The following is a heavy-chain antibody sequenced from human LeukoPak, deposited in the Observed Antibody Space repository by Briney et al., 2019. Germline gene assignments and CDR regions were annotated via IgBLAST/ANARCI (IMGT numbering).Heavy chain of an antibody. CDR3: AKPAMGTEGY. V-gene: IGHV3-23*01. D-gene: IGHD7-27*01. J-gene: IGHJ4*02. Sequence: GGSLRLSCAASGFTFSSYAMSWVRQAPGKGLEWVAAICCSGGSTYYADSVKGRFTISRDNSKNTLYLQMKRLRAEDTAVYYFAKPAMGTEGYCGQRNPVTVSS. CDR2: ICCSGGST. CDR1: GFTFSSYA.